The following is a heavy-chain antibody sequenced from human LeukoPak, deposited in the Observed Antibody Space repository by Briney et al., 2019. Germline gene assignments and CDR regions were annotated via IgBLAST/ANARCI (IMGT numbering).Heavy chain of an antibody. Sequence: SETLSLTCVVYGESFSGYSWSWIRQPPGKGLEWIGYIYYSGSTNYNPSLKSRVTISVDTSKNQFSLKLSSVTAADTAVYYCARTPADSSGWFDAFDIWGQGTMVTVSS. V-gene: IGHV4-59*08. CDR1: GESFSGYS. CDR3: ARTPADSSGWFDAFDI. J-gene: IGHJ3*02. D-gene: IGHD6-19*01. CDR2: IYYSGST.